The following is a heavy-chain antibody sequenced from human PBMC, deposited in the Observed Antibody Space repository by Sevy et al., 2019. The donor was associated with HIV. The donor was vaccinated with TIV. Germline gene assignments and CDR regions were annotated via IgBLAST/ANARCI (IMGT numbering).Heavy chain of an antibody. D-gene: IGHD6-19*01. CDR1: GFAFSGYW. CDR3: ARAVPATDAFDI. Sequence: GGSLRLSCAASGFAFSGYWMHWVRQAPGKGLEWVSSISGISNYIYYADSVKGRFSISRDNAKNSLYLQMNSLRAEDTAVFYCARAVPATDAFDIWGQGTLVTVSS. V-gene: IGHV3-21*01. CDR2: ISGISNYI. J-gene: IGHJ3*02.